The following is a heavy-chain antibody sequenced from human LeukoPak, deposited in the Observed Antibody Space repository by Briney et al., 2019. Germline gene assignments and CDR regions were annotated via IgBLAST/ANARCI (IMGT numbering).Heavy chain of an antibody. Sequence: GGSLRLSCAASGFIFSNYGMHWVRQAPGKGLEWVAFIRYDESNKFYADSVKGRFTISRDNSKNILFLQMNSLSAEDTAVYYCATMQWLEGVDWFDPWGQGTLVTVSS. V-gene: IGHV3-30*02. CDR3: ATMQWLEGVDWFDP. J-gene: IGHJ5*02. D-gene: IGHD6-19*01. CDR2: IRYDESNK. CDR1: GFIFSNYG.